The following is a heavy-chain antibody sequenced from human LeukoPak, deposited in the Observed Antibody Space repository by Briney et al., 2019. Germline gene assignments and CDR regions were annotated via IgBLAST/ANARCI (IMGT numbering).Heavy chain of an antibody. Sequence: GGSLRLSCAASGFTFSSYAMSWVRQAPGKGLEWVSAISGSGGSTHYADSVQGRFTISRDNSKNTLYLEMNSLSPDDTAVYYCARGVEPLAANTLAYWGQGTLVTVSS. CDR2: ISGSGGST. CDR1: GFTFSSYA. D-gene: IGHD1-14*01. J-gene: IGHJ4*02. V-gene: IGHV3-23*01. CDR3: ARGVEPLAANTLAY.